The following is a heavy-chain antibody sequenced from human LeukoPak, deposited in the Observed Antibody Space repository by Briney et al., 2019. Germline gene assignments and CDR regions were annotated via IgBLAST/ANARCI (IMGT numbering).Heavy chain of an antibody. J-gene: IGHJ4*02. D-gene: IGHD1-26*01. Sequence: ASVKVSCKASGYTFTSYYMHWVRQAPGQGLEWMGMINPSGGSTSYAQKFQGRATMTRDTSTSTVYMEVSSLRSGDTAVYYCATGATFFTYYFDYWGQGTLVTVSS. CDR2: INPSGGST. V-gene: IGHV1-46*01. CDR3: ATGATFFTYYFDY. CDR1: GYTFTSYY.